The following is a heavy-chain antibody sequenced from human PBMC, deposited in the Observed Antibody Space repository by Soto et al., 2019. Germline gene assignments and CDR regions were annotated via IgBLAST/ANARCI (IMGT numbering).Heavy chain of an antibody. CDR1: GFTFSSYG. CDR2: IWYDGSNK. CDR3: ARADADVVGSSGYYYPFYWFDP. D-gene: IGHD3-22*01. Sequence: GGSLRLSCAASGFTFSSYGMHWVRQAPGKGLEWVAVIWYDGSNKYYADSVKGRFTISRDNSKNTLYLQMNSLRAEDTAVYYCARADADVVGSSGYYYPFYWFDPWGQGTLVTVSS. J-gene: IGHJ5*02. V-gene: IGHV3-33*01.